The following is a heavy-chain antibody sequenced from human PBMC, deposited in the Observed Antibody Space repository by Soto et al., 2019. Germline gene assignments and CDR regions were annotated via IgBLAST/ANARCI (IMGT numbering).Heavy chain of an antibody. CDR1: GYTFTSYG. CDR3: ARWAPSYSSGWDEQYYHYYGMDV. V-gene: IGHV1-18*04. CDR2: ISAYNGNT. J-gene: IGHJ6*02. Sequence: GASVKVSCKASGYTFTSYGISWVRQAPGQGLEWMGWISAYNGNTNYAQKLQGRVTMTTDTSTSTAYMELRSLRSDDTAVYYCARWAPSYSSGWDEQYYHYYGMDVWGQGTTVTVSS. D-gene: IGHD6-19*01.